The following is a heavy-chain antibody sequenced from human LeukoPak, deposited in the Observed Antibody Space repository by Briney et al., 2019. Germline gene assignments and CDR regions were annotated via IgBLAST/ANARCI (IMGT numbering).Heavy chain of an antibody. D-gene: IGHD2-15*01. CDR3: AREVGYCSGGSCYSYFDY. Sequence: SETLSLTCTVSGGSISSYDWSWIRQPPGKGLEWIGYIYYSGSTNYNASLTNRGTTSVDTSKNQTSLKLSSVTAADTAVYYCAREVGYCSGGSCYSYFDYWGQGTVVTVSS. CDR2: IYYSGST. CDR1: GGSISSYD. V-gene: IGHV4-59*01. J-gene: IGHJ4*02.